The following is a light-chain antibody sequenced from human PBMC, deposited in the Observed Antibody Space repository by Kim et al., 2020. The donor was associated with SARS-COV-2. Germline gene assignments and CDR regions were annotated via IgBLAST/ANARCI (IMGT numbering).Light chain of an antibody. J-gene: IGLJ2*01. V-gene: IGLV3-1*01. CDR3: QAWDSSTVV. CDR2: QDS. Sequence: YPGRTASITCSGSKLGAKYACWYQQKPGQSPVLVIYQDSTRPSGIPGRFSGSNSGNTATLTISGTQAMDEADYYCQAWDSSTVVFGGGTQLTVL. CDR1: KLGAKY.